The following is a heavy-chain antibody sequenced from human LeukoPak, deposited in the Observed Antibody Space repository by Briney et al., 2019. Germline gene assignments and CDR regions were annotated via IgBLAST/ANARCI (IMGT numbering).Heavy chain of an antibody. V-gene: IGHV4-34*01. Sequence: KPSETLSLTCAVYGGSFRGYYWSWIRQPPGKGLEWIEEINHSGSTNYNPSLKSRVTISVDTSKNQFSLKLSSVTAADTAVYYCARVSWGYWGQGTLVTVSS. CDR1: GGSFRGYY. CDR2: INHSGST. D-gene: IGHD7-27*01. CDR3: ARVSWGY. J-gene: IGHJ4*02.